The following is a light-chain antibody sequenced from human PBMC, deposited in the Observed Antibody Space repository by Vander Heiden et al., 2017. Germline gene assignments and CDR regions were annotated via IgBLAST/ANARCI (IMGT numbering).Light chain of an antibody. V-gene: IGLV1-44*01. CDR1: STNIGSNT. J-gene: IGLJ2*01. CDR2: SNN. CDR3: AAWDDSLNGHVV. Sequence: QSVLTQPPSASGTPGQRVTISCSGSSTNIGSNTVNWYQQLQGTAPQLLIYSNNQRPSGVPARFSGSKSGTSASLAISGLQSEDEADYYCAAWDDSLNGHVVFGGGTKLTVL.